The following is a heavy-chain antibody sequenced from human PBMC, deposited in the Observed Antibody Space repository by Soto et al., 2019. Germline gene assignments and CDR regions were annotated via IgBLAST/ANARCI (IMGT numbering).Heavy chain of an antibody. D-gene: IGHD2-15*01. CDR3: ARGDRGGSGSPASYYYSGLDV. J-gene: IGHJ6*02. CDR1: GFTFNSYA. V-gene: IGHV3-23*01. Sequence: DVQVLESGGDLVQPGGSLRLSCAASGFTFNSYAMSWVRQAPGKGLEWVSSVSSGGDMTYYSDSVKGRFTISRDNSNNALFLQMNSRRIEDTALYYCARGDRGGSGSPASYYYSGLDVWSQGTTVTGS. CDR2: VSSGGDMT.